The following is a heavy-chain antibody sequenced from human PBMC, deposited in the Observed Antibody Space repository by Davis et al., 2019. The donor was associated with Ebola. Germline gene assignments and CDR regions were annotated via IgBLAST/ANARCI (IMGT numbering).Heavy chain of an antibody. J-gene: IGHJ3*02. CDR2: ISAYNGNT. Sequence: ASVKVSCKASGYTFTSYGISWVRQAPGQGLEWMGWISAYNGNTNYAQKFQGRVTMTRNTSISTAYMELSSLRSEDTAVYYCARRAAVAYDRVWGISRHDAFDIWGQGTLVSVSS. CDR3: ARRAAVAYDRVWGISRHDAFDI. CDR1: GYTFTSYG. V-gene: IGHV1-18*01. D-gene: IGHD3-16*01.